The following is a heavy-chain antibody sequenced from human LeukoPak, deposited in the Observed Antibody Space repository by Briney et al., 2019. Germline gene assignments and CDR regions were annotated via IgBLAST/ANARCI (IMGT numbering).Heavy chain of an antibody. D-gene: IGHD6-6*01. CDR2: ISYDGSNK. CDR1: GFTFSSYS. CDR3: AGSSSSSDYYYYGMDV. J-gene: IGHJ6*02. Sequence: GGSLRLSCAASGFTFSSYSMNWVRQAPGKGLEWVAVISYDGSNKYYADSVKGRFTISRDNSKNTLYLQMNSLRAEDTAVYYCAGSSSSSDYYYYGMDVWGQGTTVTVSS. V-gene: IGHV3-30*03.